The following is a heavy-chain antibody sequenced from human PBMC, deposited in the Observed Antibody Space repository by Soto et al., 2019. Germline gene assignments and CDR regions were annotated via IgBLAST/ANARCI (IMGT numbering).Heavy chain of an antibody. Sequence: GGSLRLSCAASGFTFSSCAMNWVRQAPGKGLEWVSGISGSGTGTYYADSVKGRFAISRDNSKNTLYLQMNSLRAEDTAVYYCAKGQVVVAATATLDYWGQGTLVTVSS. CDR3: AKGQVVVAATATLDY. V-gene: IGHV3-23*01. CDR1: GFTFSSCA. J-gene: IGHJ4*02. D-gene: IGHD2-15*01. CDR2: ISGSGTGT.